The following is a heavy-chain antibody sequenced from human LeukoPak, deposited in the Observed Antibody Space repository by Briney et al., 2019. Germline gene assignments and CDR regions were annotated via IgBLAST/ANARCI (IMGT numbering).Heavy chain of an antibody. CDR2: IKSKTDGGTT. CDR3: TTEGDIVATISDY. Sequence: GGSLRLSCAASGFTFSSYEMNWVRQAPGKGLEWVGRIKSKTDGGTTDYAAPVKGRFTISRDDSKNTLYLQMNSLKTEDTAVYYCTTEGDIVATISDYWGQGTLVTVSS. D-gene: IGHD5-12*01. J-gene: IGHJ4*02. V-gene: IGHV3-15*01. CDR1: GFTFSSYE.